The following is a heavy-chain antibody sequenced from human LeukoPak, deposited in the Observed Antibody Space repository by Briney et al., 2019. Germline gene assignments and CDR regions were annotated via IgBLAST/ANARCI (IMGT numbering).Heavy chain of an antibody. CDR3: ARGALGYCSSTSCYTFDY. CDR2: IIPIFGTA. Sequence: SVKVSCKASGGTFSSYAISWVRQAPGQGLEWMGGIIPIFGTANYAQKFQGRVTITTDESTSTAYMELSSLRSEDTAVYYCARGALGYCSSTSCYTFDYWGQGTLVTVSS. J-gene: IGHJ4*02. CDR1: GGTFSSYA. V-gene: IGHV1-69*05. D-gene: IGHD2-2*01.